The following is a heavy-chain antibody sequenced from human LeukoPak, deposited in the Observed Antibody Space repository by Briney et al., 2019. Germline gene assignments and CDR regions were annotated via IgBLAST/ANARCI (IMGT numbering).Heavy chain of an antibody. CDR1: GFTVSNNH. CDR2: ISYDGSNK. Sequence: AGGSLRLSCVASGFTVSNNHVSWVRQAPGKGLEWVAVISYDGSNKFYADSVKGRFTISRDNSKNTLYLQMNSLRAEDTAVYYCARETTYYVSGSYYSHFDYWGQGTLVTVSS. D-gene: IGHD3-10*01. J-gene: IGHJ4*02. CDR3: ARETTYYVSGSYYSHFDY. V-gene: IGHV3-30-3*01.